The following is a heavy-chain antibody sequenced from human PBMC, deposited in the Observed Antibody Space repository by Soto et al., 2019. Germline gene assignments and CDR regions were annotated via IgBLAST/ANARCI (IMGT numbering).Heavy chain of an antibody. Sequence: SGPTLVNPTQTLTLSCTFSGFSLSTSEVGVGWIRQPPGKALEWLALIYWNDDKRYSPSLKSRLTITKDPSKNQVVLTMANMDPVDTATYYCAHRRYCIGAGCYFTFGYWGQGTLVTVSS. J-gene: IGHJ4*02. CDR1: GFSLSTSEVG. D-gene: IGHD2-15*01. CDR3: AHRRYCIGAGCYFTFGY. CDR2: IYWNDDK. V-gene: IGHV2-5*01.